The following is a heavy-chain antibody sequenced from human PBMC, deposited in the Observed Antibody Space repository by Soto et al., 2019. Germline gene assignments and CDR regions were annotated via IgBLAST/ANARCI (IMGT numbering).Heavy chain of an antibody. CDR1: GFSFSSYW. D-gene: IGHD2-8*02. CDR2: VRQDGIEI. V-gene: IGHV3-7*05. Sequence: GGSLILSCAASGFSFSSYWMTWVRQAPGRGLEWVANVRQDGIEIYYADSVEGRFTISRDNARNSLYLQMNNLRGEDTAVYYSTRSGGHYEYVYWGQGTLVAVS. CDR3: TRSGGHYEYVY. J-gene: IGHJ4*02.